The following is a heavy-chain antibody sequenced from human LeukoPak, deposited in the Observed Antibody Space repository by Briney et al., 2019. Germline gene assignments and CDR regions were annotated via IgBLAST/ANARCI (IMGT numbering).Heavy chain of an antibody. V-gene: IGHV3-49*04. J-gene: IGHJ4*02. Sequence: GGSLRLSCTASGFTFGDYAMSWVRQAPGKGLEWVGFIRSKPHGGTTEYAASVKGRFTISRDDSNSLAYLQMNSLKTEDTAVYYCTRGDYYDYWGQGTLVTVSS. CDR1: GFTFGDYA. CDR2: IRSKPHGGTT. CDR3: TRGDYYDY.